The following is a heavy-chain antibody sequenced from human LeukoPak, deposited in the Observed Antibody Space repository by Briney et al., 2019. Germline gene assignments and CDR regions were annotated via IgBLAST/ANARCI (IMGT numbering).Heavy chain of an antibody. V-gene: IGHV4-39*07. CDR2: IYYSGST. CDR3: ARGPYSGYKGYYIDY. J-gene: IGHJ4*02. D-gene: IGHD5-12*01. CDR1: GGSISSSSYY. Sequence: SETLSLTCTVSGGSISSSSYYWGWIRQPPGKGLEWIGSIYYSGSTYYNPSLKSRVTISVDTSKNQFSLKLSSVTAADTAVYYCARGPYSGYKGYYIDYWGQGILVTVSS.